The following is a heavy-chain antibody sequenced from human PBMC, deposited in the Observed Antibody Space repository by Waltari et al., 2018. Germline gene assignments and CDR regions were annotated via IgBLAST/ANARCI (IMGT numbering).Heavy chain of an antibody. J-gene: IGHJ4*02. CDR2: IIPIFGTA. D-gene: IGHD1-26*01. CDR3: ARAVVGWELLPTLDY. Sequence: QVQLVQSGAEVKKPGSSVRVSCKASGGTFSSYAIRWVRQAPGQGLEWMGGIIPIFGTANYAQKFQGRVTITADESTSTAYMELSSLRSEDTAVYYCARAVVGWELLPTLDYWGQGTLVTVSS. CDR1: GGTFSSYA. V-gene: IGHV1-69*12.